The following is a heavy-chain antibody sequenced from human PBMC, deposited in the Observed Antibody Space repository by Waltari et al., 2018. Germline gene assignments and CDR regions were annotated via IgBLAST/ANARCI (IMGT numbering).Heavy chain of an antibody. CDR2: ISGSGGST. D-gene: IGHD1-7*01. CDR3: AYEELSSV. CDR1: RFTFGRYA. Sequence: EVQLLESGGGLVQHGGSLRLSCAGSRFTFGRYAMSWVRQAPGKGLEWVSGISGSGGSTYYADSVKGRFTISRDNSKNTLYLQMNSLRAEDTAVYYCAYEELSSVWGQGTLVTVSS. V-gene: IGHV3-23*01. J-gene: IGHJ4*02.